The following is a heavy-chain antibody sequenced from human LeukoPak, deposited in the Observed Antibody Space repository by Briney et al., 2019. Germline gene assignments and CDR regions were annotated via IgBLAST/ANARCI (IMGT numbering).Heavy chain of an antibody. J-gene: IGHJ4*02. V-gene: IGHV3-48*02. CDR1: GFTFSTYN. CDR2: ISSGSGTI. D-gene: IGHD6-13*01. CDR3: ARVWNGQQLVLGDY. Sequence: PGGSLRLSCAASGFTFSTYNMNWVRQAPGKGLEWVSYISSGSGTIYYADSVKGRFTISRDNAKNSLYLQMNSLRDEDTAVYYCARVWNGQQLVLGDYWGQGTLVTVSS.